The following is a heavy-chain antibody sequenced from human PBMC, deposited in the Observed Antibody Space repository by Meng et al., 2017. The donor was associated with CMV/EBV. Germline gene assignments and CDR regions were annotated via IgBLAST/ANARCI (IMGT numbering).Heavy chain of an antibody. Sequence: QRQEAGPGMVEPSETLSLTCTVSGGSISSSSYYWGWIRQPPGKGLEWIGSIYYSGSTYYNPSLKSRVTISVDTSKNQFSLKLSSVTAADTAVYYCARGVVTMIVVYDPWGQGTLVTVSS. CDR1: GGSISSSSYY. V-gene: IGHV4-39*07. CDR3: ARGVVTMIVVYDP. J-gene: IGHJ5*02. CDR2: IYYSGST. D-gene: IGHD3-22*01.